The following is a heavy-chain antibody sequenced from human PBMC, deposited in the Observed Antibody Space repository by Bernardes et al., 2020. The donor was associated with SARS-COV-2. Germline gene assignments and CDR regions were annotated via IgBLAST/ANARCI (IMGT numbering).Heavy chain of an antibody. CDR2: ISRTGYYK. D-gene: IGHD3-10*01. CDR3: AREEFGGPAFDV. V-gene: IGHV3-21*01. Sequence: GSLRLPYEAAVFSFSGYTITWVRPAPGKGLEWVSAISRTGYYKYYADSLEGRFTISRDNAKDSLYLQMISLRADDTAIYYCAREEFGGPAFDVWGQGTVVTVSS. J-gene: IGHJ3*01. CDR1: VFSFSGYT.